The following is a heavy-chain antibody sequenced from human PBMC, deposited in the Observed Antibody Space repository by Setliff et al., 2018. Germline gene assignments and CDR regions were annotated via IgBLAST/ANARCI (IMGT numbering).Heavy chain of an antibody. CDR1: GYSFTSYW. CDR2: IYPGDSDT. Sequence: GESLKISCKGSGYSFTSYWIGWVRQMPGKGLEWMGIIYPGDSDTRYSPSLQGQVTISADKSIRIAYLQWSSLKASDTAMYYCARQNGKWDDTMGDYWGQGTLVTVSS. D-gene: IGHD1-26*01. CDR3: ARQNGKWDDTMGDY. V-gene: IGHV5-51*01. J-gene: IGHJ4*02.